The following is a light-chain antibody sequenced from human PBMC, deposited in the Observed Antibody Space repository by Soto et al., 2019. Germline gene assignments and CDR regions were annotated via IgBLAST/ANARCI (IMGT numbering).Light chain of an antibody. V-gene: IGKV1-17*01. CDR2: AAS. CDR1: QDIRND. J-gene: IGKJ1*01. CDR3: LQHNTYPRT. Sequence: IQVTQSPSSLSASVGDRVTITCRASQDIRNDLGWYQQKPGKAPKLLIYAASTLQSGVPSRFSGSGSGTEYSLTIRRMQPEAFVTYYCLQHNTYPRTFGQGTKVDIK.